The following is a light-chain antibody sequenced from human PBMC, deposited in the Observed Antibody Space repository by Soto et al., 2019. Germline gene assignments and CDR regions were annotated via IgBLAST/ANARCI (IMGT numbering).Light chain of an antibody. Sequence: QSALTQPASVSGSPGQSITISCTGTSSDVGGSNYVSWYQQHPGKAPKLMIYDVSNRPSGVSNRFSGSKSGNTASLTISGLQAEVEADYYCGAYTSSSTLYVFGTGTKVTVL. CDR1: SSDVGGSNY. V-gene: IGLV2-14*01. CDR2: DVS. CDR3: GAYTSSSTLYV. J-gene: IGLJ1*01.